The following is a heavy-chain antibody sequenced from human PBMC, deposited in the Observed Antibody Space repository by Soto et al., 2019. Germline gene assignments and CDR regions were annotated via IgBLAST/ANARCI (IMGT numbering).Heavy chain of an antibody. Sequence: QVQLQGSGPGLVKPSETLSLTCTVSGGSISSYYWSWIRQPPGKGLEWIAYINYSGSTNYNPSLKSRVSISVDTSKNQFSLKVTSVTAADTAVYYCARHKYPDYHGGWLLDHWGQGTLVTVSS. CDR3: ARHKYPDYHGGWLLDH. J-gene: IGHJ4*02. D-gene: IGHD6-19*01. CDR1: GGSISSYY. CDR2: INYSGST. V-gene: IGHV4-59*08.